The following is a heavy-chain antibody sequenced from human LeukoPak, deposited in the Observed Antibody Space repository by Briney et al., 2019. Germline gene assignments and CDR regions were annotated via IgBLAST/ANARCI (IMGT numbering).Heavy chain of an antibody. Sequence: PSETLSLTXAVSGYSIRSGYYWGWIRQPPGKGLECIGSIYHSGSTYYNPSLKSRVTISVDTSKNQFSLKLSSVTAADTAVYYCARQDYYDSSGYQYYFDYWGQGTLVTVSS. CDR2: IYHSGST. CDR3: ARQDYYDSSGYQYYFDY. D-gene: IGHD3-22*01. CDR1: GYSIRSGYY. V-gene: IGHV4-38-2*01. J-gene: IGHJ4*02.